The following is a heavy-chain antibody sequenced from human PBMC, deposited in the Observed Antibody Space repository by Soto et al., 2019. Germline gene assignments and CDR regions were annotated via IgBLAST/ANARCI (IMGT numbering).Heavy chain of an antibody. Sequence: SVKVSCKASGGTFSSYAISWVRQAPGEGLEWMGGIIPIFGTANYAQKFQGRVTITADKPTSTAYMELSSLRSEDTAVYYCARDGVRGIMITSGWFDYWG. D-gene: IGHD3-16*01. CDR2: IIPIFGTA. V-gene: IGHV1-69*06. J-gene: IGHJ4*01. CDR1: GGTFSSYA. CDR3: ARDGVRGIMITSGWFDY.